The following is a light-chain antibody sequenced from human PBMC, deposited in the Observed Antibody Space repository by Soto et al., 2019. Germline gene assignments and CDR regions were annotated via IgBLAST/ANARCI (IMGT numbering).Light chain of an antibody. J-gene: IGKJ2*03. Sequence: DRVTITCRASQNINNWLAWYQQKPGKAPKLLIYEASNLQSGVPSRFSGSGSGTEFILTISFLQADDCVPYWCAVSAFLLYRFGDVTNLDIK. CDR1: QNINNW. CDR3: AVSAFLLYR. V-gene: IGKV1-5*03. CDR2: EAS.